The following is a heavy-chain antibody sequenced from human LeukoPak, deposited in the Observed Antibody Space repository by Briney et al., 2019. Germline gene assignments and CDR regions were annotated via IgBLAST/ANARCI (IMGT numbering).Heavy chain of an antibody. Sequence: GGSLRLSCAASGFTFSSYSMNWVRQAPGKGLEWVAFIRYDGSNKYYADSVKGRFTISRDNSKNTLYLQMSSLRAEDTAVYYCAKDFIKVRLRLRRYFDYWGQGTLVTVSS. CDR3: AKDFIKVRLRLRRYFDY. J-gene: IGHJ4*02. D-gene: IGHD5-12*01. CDR2: IRYDGSNK. CDR1: GFTFSSYS. V-gene: IGHV3-30*02.